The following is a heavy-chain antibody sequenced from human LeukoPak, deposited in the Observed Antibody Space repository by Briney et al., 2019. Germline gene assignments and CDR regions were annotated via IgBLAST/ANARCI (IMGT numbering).Heavy chain of an antibody. CDR2: MWYDGTNR. D-gene: IGHD3-10*01. CDR1: GFTLSTYG. V-gene: IGHV3-33*01. J-gene: IGHJ4*02. Sequence: PGRSLRLSCVASGFTLSTYGMHLVRQAPGRGLEWVVAMWYDGTNRDYADSVEGRFTISRDISKHTLYLQMNSLGHEDTAVYYCTRSDLTYGPFDYWGQGALVSVSS. CDR3: TRSDLTYGPFDY.